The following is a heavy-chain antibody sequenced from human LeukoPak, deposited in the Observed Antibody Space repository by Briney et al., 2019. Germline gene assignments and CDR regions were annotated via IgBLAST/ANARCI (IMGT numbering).Heavy chain of an antibody. J-gene: IGHJ3*02. CDR3: ALVQLERDAFDI. CDR2: INPNSGGT. Sequence: ASVKASCKASGYTFTGYYMHWVRQAPGQGLEWMGWINPNSGGTNYAQKFQGRATMTRDTSISTAYMELSGLRSDDTAVYYCALVQLERDAFDIWGQGTMVTVSS. V-gene: IGHV1-2*02. CDR1: GYTFTGYY. D-gene: IGHD1-1*01.